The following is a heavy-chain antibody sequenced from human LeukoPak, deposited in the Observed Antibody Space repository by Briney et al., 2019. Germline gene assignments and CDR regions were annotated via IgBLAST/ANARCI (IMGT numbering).Heavy chain of an antibody. D-gene: IGHD3-9*01. J-gene: IGHJ6*03. CDR1: GGSFSGYY. Sequence: PSETLSLTCAVYGGSFSGYYWSWIRQPPGKGLEWLGEINHSGSTNYNPSLKSRVTISVDTSKNQFSLKLSSVTAADTAVYYCARARPYYDILTGYYRIYYYYMDVWGKGTTVTVSS. V-gene: IGHV4-34*01. CDR3: ARARPYYDILTGYYRIYYYYMDV. CDR2: INHSGST.